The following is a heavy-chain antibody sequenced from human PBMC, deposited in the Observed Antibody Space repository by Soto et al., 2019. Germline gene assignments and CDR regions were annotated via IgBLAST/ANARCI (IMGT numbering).Heavy chain of an antibody. D-gene: IGHD3-3*01. CDR2: IDWDGDT. J-gene: IGHJ4*02. CDR3: ARSLNYDFWTGYFFDF. V-gene: IGHV2-70*01. CDR1: GFSLTTSSMC. Sequence: PTQTLTLTCTLSGFSLTTSSMCVRWIRQSPGKALEWLALIDWDGDTYYSTSLKTRLTISRDTSTNQVVLTMTNLDPADTATYFCARSLNYDFWTGYFFDFWGQGALVTVSS.